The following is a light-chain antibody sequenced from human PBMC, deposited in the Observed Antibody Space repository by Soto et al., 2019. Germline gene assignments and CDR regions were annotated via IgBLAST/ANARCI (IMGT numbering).Light chain of an antibody. CDR1: SSNIGSNY. Sequence: QSVLTQPPSASGTPGQRVTISCSGSSSNIGSNYVYWYQQLPGTAPKLLIYRNNQRPSGVPDRFSGSKSGTSASLAISGLRSEDEADYYCAAWDDSLRTVFGGGTKLTV. J-gene: IGLJ2*01. CDR3: AAWDDSLRTV. CDR2: RNN. V-gene: IGLV1-47*01.